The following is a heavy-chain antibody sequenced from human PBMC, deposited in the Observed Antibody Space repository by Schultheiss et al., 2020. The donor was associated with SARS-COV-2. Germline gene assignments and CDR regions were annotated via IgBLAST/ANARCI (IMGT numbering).Heavy chain of an antibody. J-gene: IGHJ4*02. CDR1: GFTFTSSA. Sequence: ASVKVSCKASGFTFTSSAVQWVRQARGQRLEWMGWINPNSGGTNYAQKFQGRVTMTRDTSISTAYMELSRLRSDDTALYYCAKDGGIEYSSSWIDYWGQGTLVTVSS. D-gene: IGHD6-13*01. CDR2: INPNSGGT. CDR3: AKDGGIEYSSSWIDY. V-gene: IGHV1-2*02.